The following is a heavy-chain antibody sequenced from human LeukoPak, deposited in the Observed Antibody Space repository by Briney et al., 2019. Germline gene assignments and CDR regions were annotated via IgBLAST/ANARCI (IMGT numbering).Heavy chain of an antibody. CDR2: IYYSGST. Sequence: SETLSLTCTVSGGSISSYYWSWIRQPPGKGLEWIGYIYYSGSTNYNPSLKSRVTISVDTSKNQSSLKLSSVTAADTAVYYCARPTMVRGVILAFDIWGQGTMVTVSS. D-gene: IGHD3-10*01. CDR1: GGSISSYY. J-gene: IGHJ3*02. V-gene: IGHV4-59*01. CDR3: ARPTMVRGVILAFDI.